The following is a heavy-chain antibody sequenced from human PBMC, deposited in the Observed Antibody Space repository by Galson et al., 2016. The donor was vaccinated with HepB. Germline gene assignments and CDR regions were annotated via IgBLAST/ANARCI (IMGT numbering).Heavy chain of an antibody. J-gene: IGHJ3*01. V-gene: IGHV3-21*01. Sequence: SLRLSCAASGFIFSSYSLSWVRQTPGKGLEWVSSISSSSNYIYYADSVKGRFTISRDNAEKSLYLQMNSLRAEDSAVYYCARPPSIDPPYGTTWNTQWVNHAFHVWGQGTMATVSS. CDR1: GFIFSSYS. CDR2: ISSSSNYI. CDR3: ARPPSIDPPYGTTWNTQWVNHAFHV. D-gene: IGHD1-1*01.